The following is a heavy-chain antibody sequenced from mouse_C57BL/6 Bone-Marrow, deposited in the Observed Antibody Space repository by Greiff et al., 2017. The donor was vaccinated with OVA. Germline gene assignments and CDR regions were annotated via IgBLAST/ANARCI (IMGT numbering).Heavy chain of an antibody. Sequence: EVKLVESGGGLVKPGGSLKLSCAASGFTFSSYAMSWVRQTPEKRLEWVATISDGGSYTYYPDNVKGRFTLSRDNAKNNLYLQMSHLKSEDTAMYYCARGQITTVVAPYYAMDYWGQGTSVTVSS. D-gene: IGHD1-1*01. CDR3: ARGQITTVVAPYYAMDY. CDR2: ISDGGSYT. CDR1: GFTFSSYA. V-gene: IGHV5-4*03. J-gene: IGHJ4*01.